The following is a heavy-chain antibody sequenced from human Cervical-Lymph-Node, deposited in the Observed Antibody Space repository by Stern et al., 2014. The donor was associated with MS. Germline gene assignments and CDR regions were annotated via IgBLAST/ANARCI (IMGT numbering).Heavy chain of an antibody. CDR1: GFTFSDAW. D-gene: IGHD5-24*01. CDR3: TTTSATIPWT. Sequence: EVQLLESGGGLVKPGGSLRLSCAASGFTFSDAWMSWVRQTPGKGLEWVGHIKKRTEGGTTDYAAPVRGRFTISRDDSKNTLYLQMNSLETEDTAVYYCTTTSATIPWTWGQGTMVTVSS. V-gene: IGHV3-15*01. CDR2: IKKRTEGGTT. J-gene: IGHJ3*01.